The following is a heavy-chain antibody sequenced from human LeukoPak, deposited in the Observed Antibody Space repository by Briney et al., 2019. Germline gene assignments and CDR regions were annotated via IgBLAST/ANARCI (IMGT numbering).Heavy chain of an antibody. CDR2: IYYSGST. J-gene: IGHJ4*02. D-gene: IGHD2-2*01. V-gene: IGHV4-31*03. CDR1: GGSISSGGYY. CDR3: ARVKRYCSSTSCPGDYFDY. Sequence: SETLSLICTVSGGSISSGGYYWSWIRQHPGTGLEWIGYIYYSGSTYYNPSLKSRVTISVDTSKNQFSLKLSSVTAADTAVYYCARVKRYCSSTSCPGDYFDYWGQGTLVTVSS.